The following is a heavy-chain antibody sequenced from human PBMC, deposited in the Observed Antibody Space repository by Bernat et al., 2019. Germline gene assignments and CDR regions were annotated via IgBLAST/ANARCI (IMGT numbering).Heavy chain of an antibody. CDR1: GGTFSSYA. CDR3: ARDKVLSGSYYQDY. D-gene: IGHD1-26*01. V-gene: IGHV1-69*04. J-gene: IGHJ4*02. Sequence: QVQLVQSGAEVKKPGSSVKVSCKASGGTFSSYAISWVRQAPGQGLEWMGRIIPILGMANYEQKFQGRVTITADKSTSTSYMELSRLRSEDTAVYYCARDKVLSGSYYQDYWGQGTLVTVSS. CDR2: IIPILGMA.